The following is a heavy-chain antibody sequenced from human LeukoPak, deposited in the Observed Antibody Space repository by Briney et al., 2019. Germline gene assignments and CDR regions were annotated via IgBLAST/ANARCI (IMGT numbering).Heavy chain of an antibody. Sequence: GASLQISCKRSGSSFTSYWIGWVRQLPGKGLGWMGIIYPGDADTRYSPSFQGEVTISADKSISTAYLQWSSLKASDTGMYYCARLRFDSSYYFDYWGQGTLVTVSS. D-gene: IGHD6-6*01. J-gene: IGHJ4*02. CDR3: ARLRFDSSYYFDY. CDR1: GSSFTSYW. CDR2: IYPGDADT. V-gene: IGHV5-51*01.